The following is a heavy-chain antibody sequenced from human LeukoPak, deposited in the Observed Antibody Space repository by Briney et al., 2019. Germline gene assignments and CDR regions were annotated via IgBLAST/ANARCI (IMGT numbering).Heavy chain of an antibody. CDR2: ISGSGSGT. CDR1: GFSFSAYY. V-gene: IGHV3-11*01. D-gene: IGHD5-12*01. J-gene: IGHJ4*02. CDR3: ARGSGYTSGHFEY. Sequence: GGSLRLSCAASGFSFSAYYMSWIRQAPGKGPEWIAYISGSGSGTYYADSVKGRFTISRDNAKDSLDLQMNSLRADDTAVYYCARGSGYTSGHFEYWGQGTLVTVSS.